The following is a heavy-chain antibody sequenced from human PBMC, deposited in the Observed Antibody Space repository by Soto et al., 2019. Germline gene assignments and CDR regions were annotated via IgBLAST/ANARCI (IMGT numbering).Heavy chain of an antibody. V-gene: IGHV6-1*01. CDR1: GDSVSSNSAA. Sequence: PSQTLSLTCAISGDSVSSNSAALNWIRQSPSRGLEWLGRTYYRSKWYNDYAVSVKSRITINPDTSKNQFSLQLNSVTPEDTAVYYCARAPVTSILWWWFDPWGQGTLVTVSS. D-gene: IGHD2-21*01. J-gene: IGHJ5*02. CDR3: ARAPVTSILWWWFDP. CDR2: TYYRSKWYN.